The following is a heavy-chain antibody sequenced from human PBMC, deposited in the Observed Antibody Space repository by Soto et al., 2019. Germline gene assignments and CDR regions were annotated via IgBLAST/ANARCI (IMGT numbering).Heavy chain of an antibody. D-gene: IGHD6-13*01. J-gene: IGHJ6*03. Sequence: QVQLVQSGAEVKKPGASVKVSCKASGYTFTSYDINWVRQATGQGLEWMGWMNPNSGNTGYAQKFQGRVTMTRNTSISTAYMELSSLRSEDTAVYYCARGPIEYSSSWEIFKYYYYMDVWGKGTTVTVSS. CDR2: MNPNSGNT. CDR3: ARGPIEYSSSWEIFKYYYYMDV. CDR1: GYTFTSYD. V-gene: IGHV1-8*01.